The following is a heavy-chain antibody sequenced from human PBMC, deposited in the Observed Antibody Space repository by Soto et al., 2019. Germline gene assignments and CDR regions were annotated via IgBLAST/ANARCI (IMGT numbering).Heavy chain of an antibody. D-gene: IGHD5-12*01. V-gene: IGHV3-11*01. CDR3: ARDFMSEWLRLVDY. CDR2: ISSSGSTI. Sequence: GGSLRLSCAASGFTFSDYYMSWIRQAPGKGLEWVSYISSSGSTIYYADSVKGRFTISRDNAKNSLYLQMNSLRAEDTAVYYCARDFMSEWLRLVDYWGQGTLVTVSS. J-gene: IGHJ4*02. CDR1: GFTFSDYY.